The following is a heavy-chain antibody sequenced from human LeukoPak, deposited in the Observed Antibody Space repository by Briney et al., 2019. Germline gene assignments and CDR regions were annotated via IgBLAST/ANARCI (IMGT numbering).Heavy chain of an antibody. D-gene: IGHD1-26*01. CDR2: IYTSGST. J-gene: IGHJ4*02. V-gene: IGHV4-4*07. Sequence: SETLSLTCTVSGGSSSISSYYWSWIRQPAGKGLEWIGRIYTSGSTNYNPSLKSRLTMSVDTSKNQFSLKLSSVTAADTAVYYCARESGSYSPFDYWGQGTLVTVSS. CDR1: GGSSSISSYY. CDR3: ARESGSYSPFDY.